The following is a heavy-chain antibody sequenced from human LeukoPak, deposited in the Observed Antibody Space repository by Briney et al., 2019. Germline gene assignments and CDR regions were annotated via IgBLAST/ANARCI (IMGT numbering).Heavy chain of an antibody. J-gene: IGHJ4*02. V-gene: IGHV3-23*01. D-gene: IGHD3-16*01. CDR1: GFTFRSYA. Sequence: GGSLRLSCAASGFTFRSYAMNWVRQAPGKGLEWVSTISGSGSSTYYADSVKGRFTISRDNSKNTLYLQMNSLRVEDTAEYYCAIDGPASWGYFDYWGQGTLVTVSS. CDR3: AIDGPASWGYFDY. CDR2: ISGSGSST.